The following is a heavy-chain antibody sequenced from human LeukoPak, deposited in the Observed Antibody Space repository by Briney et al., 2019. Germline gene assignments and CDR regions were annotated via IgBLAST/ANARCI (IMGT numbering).Heavy chain of an antibody. CDR3: ARDRAEAVAGHDYYFDY. CDR2: TYYRSKWYN. J-gene: IGHJ4*02. D-gene: IGHD6-19*01. Sequence: SQTLSLTCAISGDSVSSNSAAWNWIRQSPSRGLEWLGRTYYRSKWYNDYAVSVKSRITINPGTSKNQFSLQLNSVTPEDTAVYYCARDRAEAVAGHDYYFDYWGQGTLVTVSS. CDR1: GDSVSSNSAA. V-gene: IGHV6-1*01.